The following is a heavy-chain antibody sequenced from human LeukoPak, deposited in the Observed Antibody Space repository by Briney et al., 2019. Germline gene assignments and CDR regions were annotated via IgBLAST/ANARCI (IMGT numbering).Heavy chain of an antibody. Sequence: GASVKVSCKASGYTFTSYGISWVRQAPGQGLEWMGRIIPILGIANYAQKFQGRVTITADKSTSTAYMELSSLRSEDTAVYYCARGSGSHPPDDNDYWGQGTLVTVSS. CDR3: ARGSGSHPPDDNDY. CDR1: GYTFTSYG. V-gene: IGHV1-69*04. J-gene: IGHJ4*02. D-gene: IGHD1-26*01. CDR2: IIPILGIA.